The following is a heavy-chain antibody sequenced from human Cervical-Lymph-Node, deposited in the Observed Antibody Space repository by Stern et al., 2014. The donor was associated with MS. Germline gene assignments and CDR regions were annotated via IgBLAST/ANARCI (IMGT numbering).Heavy chain of an antibody. V-gene: IGHV2-70*15. Sequence: QITLKESGPALVKPTQTLTLTCTLSGLSLSTRGMSVSWIRQPPGKALEWLARIDWDDDKYYTTSLKTRVTISKDTSKNQVVLTMTNLDPMDTATYYCARFGSGAATFDYWGQGILVTVSS. CDR2: IDWDDDK. D-gene: IGHD2-15*01. J-gene: IGHJ4*02. CDR1: GLSLSTRGMS. CDR3: ARFGSGAATFDY.